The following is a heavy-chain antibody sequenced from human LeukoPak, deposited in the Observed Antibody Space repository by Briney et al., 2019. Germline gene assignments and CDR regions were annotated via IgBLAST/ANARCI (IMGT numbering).Heavy chain of an antibody. CDR1: GGTFSSYA. D-gene: IGHD3-3*01. Sequence: ASVKVSCKASGGTFSSYANSWVRQAPGQGLEWMGGIIPIFGTANYAQKFQGRVTITADESTSTAYMELSSLRSEDTAVYYCARDGRNYDFWRSYYYMDVWGKGTTVTVSS. J-gene: IGHJ6*03. V-gene: IGHV1-69*01. CDR2: IIPIFGTA. CDR3: ARDGRNYDFWRSYYYMDV.